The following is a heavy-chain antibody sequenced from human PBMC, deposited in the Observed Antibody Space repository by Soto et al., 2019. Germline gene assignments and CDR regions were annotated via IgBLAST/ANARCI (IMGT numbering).Heavy chain of an antibody. D-gene: IGHD6-13*01. Sequence: GGSLRLSCAASGFTFSSYAMSWVRQAPGKGLEWVSAISGSGGSTYYADSVKGRFTISRDNSKNTLYLQMNSLRAEDTAVYYCAKGLGGTIAAAGDYWGQGTLVTVSS. CDR1: GFTFSSYA. V-gene: IGHV3-23*01. J-gene: IGHJ4*02. CDR3: AKGLGGTIAAAGDY. CDR2: ISGSGGST.